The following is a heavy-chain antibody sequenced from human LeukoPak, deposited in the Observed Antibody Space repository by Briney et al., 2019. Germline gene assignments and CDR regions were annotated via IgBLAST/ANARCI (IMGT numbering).Heavy chain of an antibody. CDR1: GGSISSYY. V-gene: IGHV4-59*12. Sequence: PSETLSLTCTVSGGSISSYYWSWIRQPPGKGLEWIGYIYHSGTTNYNPSLKSRVTISVDTSKNQFSLKLSSVTAADTAVYYCARAAPRNYYGSGSYYFNWFDPWGQGTLVTVSS. CDR2: IYHSGTT. CDR3: ARAAPRNYYGSGSYYFNWFDP. J-gene: IGHJ5*02. D-gene: IGHD3-10*01.